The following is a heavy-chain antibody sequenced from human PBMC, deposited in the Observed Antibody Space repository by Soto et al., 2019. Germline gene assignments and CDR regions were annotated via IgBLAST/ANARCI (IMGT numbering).Heavy chain of an antibody. V-gene: IGHV4-31*03. Sequence: SETLSLTCSVSGDSISRIDYYWTWIRQHPEKGLEWIGNIYFRGNTYYSPSLESRLTISVDTSKNQFSLKLTSVTAADTAVYYCAREGGSYDSGGYLIRGAFDIWGQGTMVTVSS. CDR1: GDSISRIDYY. CDR2: IYFRGNT. CDR3: AREGGSYDSGGYLIRGAFDI. J-gene: IGHJ3*02. D-gene: IGHD3-22*01.